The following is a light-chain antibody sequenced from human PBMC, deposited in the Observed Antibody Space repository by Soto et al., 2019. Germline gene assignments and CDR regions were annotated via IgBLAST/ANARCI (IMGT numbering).Light chain of an antibody. CDR1: SDDVNAYYR. CDR2: YVS. Sequence: QSLLTQPPSVSGSPGQSFTISCSGTSDDVNAYYRVSWYQQTPGTAPKLMIYYVSNRPSGVPDRFSGSRSGNTASLTISGIQAEDEGDYYCSVYTRTSTYVFGTGTKVPV. J-gene: IGLJ1*01. CDR3: SVYTRTSTYV. V-gene: IGLV2-18*01.